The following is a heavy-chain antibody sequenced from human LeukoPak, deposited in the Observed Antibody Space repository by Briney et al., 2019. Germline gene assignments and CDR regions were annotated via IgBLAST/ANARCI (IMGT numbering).Heavy chain of an antibody. CDR3: ARVAGTGSFDY. CDR2: IYYSGST. CDR1: GGSISSYY. J-gene: IGHJ4*02. D-gene: IGHD3/OR15-3a*01. V-gene: IGHV4-59*01. Sequence: SETLSLTCTVSGGSISSYYWSWIRQPPGKGLEWIGYIYYSGSTNYNPSLKSRVTISVDTSKNQFSLKLSSVTAADTAVYYCARVAGTGSFDYCGQGTLVTVSS.